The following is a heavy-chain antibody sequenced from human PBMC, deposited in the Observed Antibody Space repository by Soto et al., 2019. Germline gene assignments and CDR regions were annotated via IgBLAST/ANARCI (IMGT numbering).Heavy chain of an antibody. J-gene: IGHJ3*02. CDR2: ISSSGSTI. D-gene: IGHD3-3*01. Sequence: GGSLRLSCAASGFTFSDYYMSWIRQAPGKGLEWVSYISSSGSTIYYADSVKGRFTISRDNAKNSLYLQMNSLRAEDTAVYYCARDTYYDFWSGYNENAFDIWGQGTMVTVSS. CDR3: ARDTYYDFWSGYNENAFDI. V-gene: IGHV3-11*01. CDR1: GFTFSDYY.